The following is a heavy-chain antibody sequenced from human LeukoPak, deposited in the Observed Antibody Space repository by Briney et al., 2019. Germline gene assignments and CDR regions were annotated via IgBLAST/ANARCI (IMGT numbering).Heavy chain of an antibody. Sequence: SETLSLTCTVSGDSFSDYYWGWIRQPPGKGLECLGYIHSSAGTAYNPSLKSRLTISIDTSKNQFSLTLSSVTAADTAVYYCARARGDYDDWFDPWGQGTLVTVSS. D-gene: IGHD4-17*01. CDR3: ARARGDYDDWFDP. J-gene: IGHJ5*02. CDR1: GDSFSDYY. V-gene: IGHV4-4*09. CDR2: IHSSAGT.